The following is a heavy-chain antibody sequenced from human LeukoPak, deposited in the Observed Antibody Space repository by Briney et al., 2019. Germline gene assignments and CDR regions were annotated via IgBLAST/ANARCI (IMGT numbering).Heavy chain of an antibody. Sequence: ASVKVSSTASGYSFTGHYINWVRQAPGQGLEWMGWMNTNSGGTDYALKFQGRVTMTRDTSITTAYMDMSRLTSDDTAIYYCARGLSHDILTGYDYWGQGTLVTVSS. D-gene: IGHD3-9*01. CDR2: MNTNSGGT. V-gene: IGHV1-2*02. J-gene: IGHJ4*02. CDR3: ARGLSHDILTGYDY. CDR1: GYSFTGHY.